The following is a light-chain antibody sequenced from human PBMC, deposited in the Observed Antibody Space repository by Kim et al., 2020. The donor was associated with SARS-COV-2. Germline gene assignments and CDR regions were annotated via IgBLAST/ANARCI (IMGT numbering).Light chain of an antibody. CDR3: HQNGNSWT. J-gene: IGKJ1*01. V-gene: IGKV3-20*01. Sequence: ETVLTQSPGTLSLSPGERATLSCRASQSVSSNYLAWYQQKPGQAPRLLIYGTSSRATGIPDRFSGSGSGTDFTLTISRLEPEDFAVYYCHQNGNSWTFGQGTKVDIK. CDR2: GTS. CDR1: QSVSSNY.